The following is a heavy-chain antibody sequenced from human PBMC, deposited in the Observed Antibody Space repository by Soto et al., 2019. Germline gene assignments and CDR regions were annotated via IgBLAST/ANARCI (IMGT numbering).Heavy chain of an antibody. CDR1: GFSLSTSGVG. D-gene: IGHD2-15*01. V-gene: IGHV2-5*02. Sequence: QITLKESGPTLVKPTQTLTLTCTFSGFSLSTSGVGVGWIRQPPGKALEWLALIYWDDDKRYSPSLKSRLTITQDTSTTQLSLTVTNMNPAHTATYSCAHFESSLVFGYWGQGTLVTVSS. CDR2: IYWDDDK. J-gene: IGHJ4*02. CDR3: AHFESSLVFGY.